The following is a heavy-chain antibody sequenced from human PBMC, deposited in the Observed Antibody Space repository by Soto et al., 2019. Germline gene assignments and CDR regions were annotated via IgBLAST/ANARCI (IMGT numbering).Heavy chain of an antibody. CDR1: GFTFDDYA. CDR2: ISWNSGSI. CDR3: PKAPARGSSYPDY. Sequence: EVQLLESGGGLVQPGRSLRLSCAASGFTFDDYAMHWVRQAPGKGLVWVSGISWNSGSIGYADSVKGRFTISTDNAKNPLYLQMNSLRAEDTALYYCPKAPARGSSYPDYWAQGTLVTVSS. V-gene: IGHV3-9*01. J-gene: IGHJ4*02. D-gene: IGHD6-6*01.